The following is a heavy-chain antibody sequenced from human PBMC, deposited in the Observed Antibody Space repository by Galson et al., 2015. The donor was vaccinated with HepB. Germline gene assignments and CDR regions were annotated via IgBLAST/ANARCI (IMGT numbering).Heavy chain of an antibody. CDR3: ATGVEYWPSILPDY. J-gene: IGHJ4*02. CDR1: GYTLTELS. V-gene: IGHV1-24*01. Sequence: SVKVSCKVSGYTLTELSMHWVRQAPGKGLEWMGGFDPEDGETIYAQKFQGRVTMTEDTSTDTAYMELSSLRSEDTAVYYCATGVEYWPSILPDYWGQGTLVTVSS. D-gene: IGHD2-8*02. CDR2: FDPEDGET.